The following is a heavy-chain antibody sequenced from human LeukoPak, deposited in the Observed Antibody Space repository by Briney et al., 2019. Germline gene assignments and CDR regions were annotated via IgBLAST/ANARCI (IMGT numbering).Heavy chain of an antibody. V-gene: IGHV1-18*01. CDR1: EYTLTELS. D-gene: IGHD3-3*01. CDR3: ARVDYDFWSFFDY. Sequence: ASVKVSCKVSEYTLTELSMHWVRQAPGKGLEWMGWISAYNGNTNYAQKLQGRVTMTTDTSTSTAYMELRSLRSDDTAVYYCARVDYDFWSFFDYWGQGTLVTVSS. J-gene: IGHJ4*02. CDR2: ISAYNGNT.